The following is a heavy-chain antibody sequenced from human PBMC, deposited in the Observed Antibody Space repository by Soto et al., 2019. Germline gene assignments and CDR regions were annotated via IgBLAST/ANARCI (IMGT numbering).Heavy chain of an antibody. CDR2: VYYTGDT. Sequence: QVQLQQSGPRLVKPSETLSLTCTVSSGPDRSHNWGWFRLPPGRGLEWIGYVYYTGDTAYNPSLRGRVTISADTSTNDISLTLNSVTAADTAVYYCVRQGIDYLHGLVDVWGQGTTVSVSS. CDR1: SGPDRSHN. CDR3: VRQGIDYLHGLVDV. V-gene: IGHV4-59*08. D-gene: IGHD4-17*01. J-gene: IGHJ6*02.